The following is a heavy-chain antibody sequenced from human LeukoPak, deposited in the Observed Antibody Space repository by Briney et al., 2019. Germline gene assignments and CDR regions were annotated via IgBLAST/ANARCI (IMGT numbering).Heavy chain of an antibody. CDR1: AYSISSGYY. D-gene: IGHD3-22*01. V-gene: IGHV4-38-2*01. Sequence: KPSETLFLTCAVSAYSISSGYYWGWIRQPPGSGLEWIGSIYHSGTTYYNPSLKTRVTISLDTSKNQFSLKLSSVTDADTAVYYCARSSFTSGYYYHMDVWGKGTTVTVSS. J-gene: IGHJ6*03. CDR2: IYHSGTT. CDR3: ARSSFTSGYYYHMDV.